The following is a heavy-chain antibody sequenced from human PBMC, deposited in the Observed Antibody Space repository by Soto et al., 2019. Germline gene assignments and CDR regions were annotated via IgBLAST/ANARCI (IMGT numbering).Heavy chain of an antibody. CDR3: ARRGSGVTRGLHY. CDR2: INTDGSST. J-gene: IGHJ4*02. D-gene: IGHD2-15*01. V-gene: IGHV3-74*02. Sequence: EVQLLESGGGLVQPGGSLRLSCVGSGFTFSSYDMTWVRQAPGKGLVWISRINTDGSSTSYVDSVQGRFTISRDNGKNTLFLQMNSLRGEDTAVYYCARRGSGVTRGLHYWGQGTMVTVSS. CDR1: GFTFSSYD.